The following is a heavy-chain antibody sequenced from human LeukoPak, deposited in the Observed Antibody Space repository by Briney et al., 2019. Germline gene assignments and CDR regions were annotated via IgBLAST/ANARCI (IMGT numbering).Heavy chain of an antibody. J-gene: IGHJ3*02. CDR2: IWYDGSNK. CDR3: ARGWDYYDSSGSDAFDI. V-gene: IGHV3-33*01. D-gene: IGHD3-22*01. CDR1: GFTFSSYG. Sequence: GGSLRLSCAASGFTFSSYGMHWVRQAPGKGLEWVAVIWYDGSNKYYADSVKGRFTISRDNSKNTLYLQMNSLRAEDTAVYYCARGWDYYDSSGSDAFDIWGQGTMVTVSS.